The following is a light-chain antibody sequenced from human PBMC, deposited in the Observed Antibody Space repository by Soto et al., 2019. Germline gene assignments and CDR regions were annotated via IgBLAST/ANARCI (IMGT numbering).Light chain of an antibody. CDR1: QSISSW. V-gene: IGKV1-5*03. Sequence: DIEMTQSPSTLSLSLGDRVTITCRASQSISSWLAWYQQKPGKAPKLLLYKASSLESGVPSMFSGSGSGTEFTLNISRVQPDDFATYYFQYDNSYSFTFGQGTRLEIK. CDR3: QYDNSYSFT. CDR2: KAS. J-gene: IGKJ5*01.